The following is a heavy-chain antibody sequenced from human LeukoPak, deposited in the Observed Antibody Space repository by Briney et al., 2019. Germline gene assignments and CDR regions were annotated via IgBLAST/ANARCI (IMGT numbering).Heavy chain of an antibody. CDR3: ASWGSGGYGYYYYGMDV. D-gene: IGHD5-18*01. CDR2: INHSGST. Sequence: SETLSLTCAVDGGSFRGYYWSWIRQPPGKGLEWNGEINHSGSTNYNPSLKSRVTISVDTSKNQFSLKLSSVTAADTAVYYCASWGSGGYGYYYYGMDVWGKGTTVTVSS. J-gene: IGHJ6*04. V-gene: IGHV4-34*01. CDR1: GGSFRGYY.